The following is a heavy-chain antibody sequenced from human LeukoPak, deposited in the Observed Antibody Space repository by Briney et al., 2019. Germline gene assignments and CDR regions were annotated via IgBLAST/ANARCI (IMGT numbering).Heavy chain of an antibody. CDR2: INHSGST. V-gene: IGHV4-34*01. J-gene: IGHJ4*02. CDR3: ARDLGLKFPFDY. CDR1: GGSISSGGYY. Sequence: SETLSLTCAVSGGSISSGGYYWSWIRQPPGKGMEWIGEINHSGSTNYNPSLKSRVTISVDTSKNQFSLKLSSVTAADTAVYYCARDLGLKFPFDYWGQGTLVTVSS.